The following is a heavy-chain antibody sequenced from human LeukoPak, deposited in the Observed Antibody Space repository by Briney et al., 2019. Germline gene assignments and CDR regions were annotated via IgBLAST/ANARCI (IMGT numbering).Heavy chain of an antibody. CDR2: INAGNGNT. J-gene: IGHJ4*02. Sequence: ASVKVSCKASGYTFTSYAMHWVRQAPGQRLEWMGWINAGNGNTKYSQKFQGRVTITRDTSASTAYMELSSLRSEDTAVYYCARDRVNLRRGYSGYDFGYWGQGTLVTVSS. CDR3: ARDRVNLRRGYSGYDFGY. CDR1: GYTFTSYA. V-gene: IGHV1-3*01. D-gene: IGHD5-12*01.